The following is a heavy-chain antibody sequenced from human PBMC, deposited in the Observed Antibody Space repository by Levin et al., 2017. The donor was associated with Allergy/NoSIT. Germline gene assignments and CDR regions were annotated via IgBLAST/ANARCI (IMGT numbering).Heavy chain of an antibody. CDR1: GFTFSSYW. J-gene: IGHJ4*02. CDR3: ARDMITFGGVG. Sequence: GGSLRLSCAASGFTFSSYWMHWVRQAPGKGLVWVSRINSDGSSTSYADSVKGRFSISRDNAKNTLYLQMNSLRAEDTAVYYCARDMITFGGVGWGQGTLVTVSS. V-gene: IGHV3-74*01. CDR2: INSDGSST. D-gene: IGHD3-16*01.